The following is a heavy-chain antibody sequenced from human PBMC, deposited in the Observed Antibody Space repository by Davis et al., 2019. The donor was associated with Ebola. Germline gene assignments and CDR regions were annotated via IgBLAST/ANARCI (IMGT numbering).Heavy chain of an antibody. CDR3: ARDPRQQLIYYFDY. V-gene: IGHV1-69*04. CDR2: IIPILGIA. Sequence: SVKVSCKASGGTFSSYAISWVRQAPGQGLEWMGRIIPILGIANYAQKFQGRVTITADKSTSTAYMELSSLRSEDTAVYYCARDPRQQLIYYFDYWGQGTLVTVSS. CDR1: GGTFSSYA. J-gene: IGHJ4*02. D-gene: IGHD6-13*01.